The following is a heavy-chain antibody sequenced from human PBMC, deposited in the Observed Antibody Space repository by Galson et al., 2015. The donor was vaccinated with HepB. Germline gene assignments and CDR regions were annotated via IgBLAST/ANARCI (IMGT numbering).Heavy chain of an antibody. CDR3: ARDSQLTGYYMAGAFDI. Sequence: SLRLSCAASGFTFSSYWMSWVRQAPGKGLEWVANIKQDGSEKYYVGSVKGRFTISRDNAKNSLYLQMNSLRAEDTAVYYCARDSQLTGYYMAGAFDIWGQGTMVTVSS. D-gene: IGHD3-9*01. CDR2: IKQDGSEK. V-gene: IGHV3-7*03. CDR1: GFTFSSYW. J-gene: IGHJ3*02.